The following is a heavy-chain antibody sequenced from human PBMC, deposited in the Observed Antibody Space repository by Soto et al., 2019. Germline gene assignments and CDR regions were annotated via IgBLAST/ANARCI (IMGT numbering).Heavy chain of an antibody. V-gene: IGHV4-59*08. J-gene: IGHJ4*02. Sequence: QVQLQESGPGLVKPSETLSLTCTVSGGSISSYDWSWIRQPPGKGLEWIGYIYYSGTTNYNPSLKSRVTISVDTSKNQLSLKLSSGTSADTAVEYCARRYGYSFDYWGQGTLVTVSS. D-gene: IGHD5-18*01. CDR1: GGSISSYD. CDR2: IYYSGTT. CDR3: ARRYGYSFDY.